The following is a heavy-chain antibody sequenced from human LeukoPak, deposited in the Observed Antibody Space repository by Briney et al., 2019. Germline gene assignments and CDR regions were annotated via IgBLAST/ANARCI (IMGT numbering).Heavy chain of an antibody. D-gene: IGHD3-10*01. Sequence: ASVKVSCKASGYTFTGYYMHWVRQAPGQGLEWMGWINPNSGGTNYAQKFQGRVTMTRDTSISTAYMELSSLRSDDTAVYYCARSSGGSGRWGDNWFDPWGQGTLVSVSS. J-gene: IGHJ5*02. V-gene: IGHV1-2*02. CDR3: ARSSGGSGRWGDNWFDP. CDR2: INPNSGGT. CDR1: GYTFTGYY.